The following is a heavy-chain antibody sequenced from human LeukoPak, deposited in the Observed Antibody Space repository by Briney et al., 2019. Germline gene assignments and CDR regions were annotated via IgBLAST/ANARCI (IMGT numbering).Heavy chain of an antibody. CDR1: GYTFTSYD. CDR3: ASRFYDILTGFPQDV. D-gene: IGHD3-9*01. V-gene: IGHV1-69*05. J-gene: IGHJ6*04. Sequence: SVKVSCKASGYTFTSYDINWVRQAPGQGLEWMGGIIPIFGTGNYAQKFQGRVTITTNESTSTAYMELSSLRSEDTAVYYCASRFYDILTGFPQDVWGKGTTVTVSS. CDR2: IIPIFGTG.